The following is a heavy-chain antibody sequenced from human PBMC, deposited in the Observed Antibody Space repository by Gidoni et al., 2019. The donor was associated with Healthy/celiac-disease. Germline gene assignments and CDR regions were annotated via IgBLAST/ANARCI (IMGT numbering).Heavy chain of an antibody. D-gene: IGHD2-2*01. V-gene: IGHV3-23*01. CDR2: ISGSGGST. Sequence: EVQLLESGGGLVQPGGSLSLSCAASGFTFSSYALSWVRQPPGKGLEWVSAISGSGGSTYYADAVKGRFTISRDNSKNTLYLQMNSLRAEDTAVYYCAKDLAEADIVVVPAAPFDYWGQGTLVTVSS. J-gene: IGHJ4*02. CDR1: GFTFSSYA. CDR3: AKDLAEADIVVVPAAPFDY.